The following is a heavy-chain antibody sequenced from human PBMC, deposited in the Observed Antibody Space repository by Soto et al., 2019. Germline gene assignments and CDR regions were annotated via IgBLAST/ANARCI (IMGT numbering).Heavy chain of an antibody. D-gene: IGHD3-16*01. V-gene: IGHV2-5*01. J-gene: IGHJ4*02. Sequence: QITLKESGPTLVEPTQTLTLTCTYSGFSLRTTGVGVGWIRQPPGKALEWLGIIYWNDDKRYSPSLKNRFTXXSXXXXTQVXXXMTNMDPVDTATYYCAHTWGLPFDYWGQGTLVIVSS. CDR3: AHTWGLPFDY. CDR1: GFSLRTTGVG. CDR2: IYWNDDK.